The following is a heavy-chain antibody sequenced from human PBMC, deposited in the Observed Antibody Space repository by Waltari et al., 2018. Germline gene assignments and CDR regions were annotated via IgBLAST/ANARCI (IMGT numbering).Heavy chain of an antibody. CDR1: GFTFGDYA. Sequence: EVQLVESGGGLVQPGRSLRLSCTASGFTFGDYAMSWFRQAPGKGVEWVGFIRSKAYGGTTEYAASVKGRFTISRDDSKSIAYLQMNSLKTEDTAVYYCARDGYCSGGSCYLTPIDSWGQGTLVTVSS. D-gene: IGHD2-15*01. CDR3: ARDGYCSGGSCYLTPIDS. V-gene: IGHV3-49*03. CDR2: IRSKAYGGTT. J-gene: IGHJ4*02.